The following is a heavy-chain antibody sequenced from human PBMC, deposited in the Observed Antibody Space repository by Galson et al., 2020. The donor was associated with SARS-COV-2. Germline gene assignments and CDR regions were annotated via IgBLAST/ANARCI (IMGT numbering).Heavy chain of an antibody. J-gene: IGHJ4*02. CDR3: ASDIPVGYCSSTSCYAEGAIDY. D-gene: IGHD2-2*01. CDR1: GFTFSSYA. CDR2: ISYDGSNK. Sequence: GESLKISCAASGFTFSSYAMHWVSQAPGKGLEWVAVISYDGSNKYYADSVKGRFTISRDNSKNTLYLQMNSLRAEDTAVYYCASDIPVGYCSSTSCYAEGAIDYWGQGTLVTVSS. V-gene: IGHV3-30*04.